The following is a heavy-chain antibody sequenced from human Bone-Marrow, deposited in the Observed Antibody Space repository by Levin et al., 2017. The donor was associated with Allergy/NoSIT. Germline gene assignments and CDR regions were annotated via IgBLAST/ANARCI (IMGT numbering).Heavy chain of an antibody. CDR2: IYSGGST. Sequence: PGGSLRLSCSASGFTVSSNYMSWVRQAPGKGLEWVSVIYSGGSTYYADSVKGRFTISRDNSKNTLYLQMNSLRAEDTAVYYCARDRLAVAARGYYYYYGMDVWGQGTTVTVSS. J-gene: IGHJ6*02. D-gene: IGHD6-25*01. CDR3: ARDRLAVAARGYYYYYGMDV. V-gene: IGHV3-66*01. CDR1: GFTVSSNY.